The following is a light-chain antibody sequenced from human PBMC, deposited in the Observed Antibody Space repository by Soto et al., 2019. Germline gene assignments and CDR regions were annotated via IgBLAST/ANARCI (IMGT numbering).Light chain of an antibody. CDR1: QSVGSN. CDR3: QQYTNWPPIT. V-gene: IGKV3-15*01. Sequence: EILLTQSPATLPVSPGERATLSCRASQSVGSNLAWFQQKPGQAPRLLIYGSSTRATGVPARFSGSGSGADFTLTISNLQSEDFTVYYCQQYTNWPPITFGQGPRLEIK. CDR2: GSS. J-gene: IGKJ5*01.